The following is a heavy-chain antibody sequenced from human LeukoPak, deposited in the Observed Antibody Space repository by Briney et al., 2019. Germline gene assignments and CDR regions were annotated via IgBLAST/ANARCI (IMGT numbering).Heavy chain of an antibody. D-gene: IGHD6-13*01. CDR3: VKDMFARRVIAASENWFDP. V-gene: IGHV3-9*01. CDR2: ISWNSGSI. Sequence: PGGSLRLSCAASGFTFDDYAMHWVRQDPGKGLEWVSGISWNSGSIGYADSVKGRFTISRDNAKNSLYLQMNSLRVEDTALYYRVKDMFARRVIAASENWFDPWGQGTLVTVSS. J-gene: IGHJ5*02. CDR1: GFTFDDYA.